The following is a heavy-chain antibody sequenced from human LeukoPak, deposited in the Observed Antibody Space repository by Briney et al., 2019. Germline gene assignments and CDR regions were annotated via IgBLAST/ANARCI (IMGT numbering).Heavy chain of an antibody. Sequence: SETLSLTCTVSGGSISSYYWSWIRQPPGKGLEWIGYIYYSGSTNYNPSLKSRVTISVDTSKNQFSLKLSSVTAADTAVYYCARDPYYYDSSGWYFDLWGCGTLVTVSS. CDR3: ARDPYYYDSSGWYFDL. V-gene: IGHV4-59*01. J-gene: IGHJ2*01. CDR2: IYYSGST. D-gene: IGHD3-22*01. CDR1: GGSISSYY.